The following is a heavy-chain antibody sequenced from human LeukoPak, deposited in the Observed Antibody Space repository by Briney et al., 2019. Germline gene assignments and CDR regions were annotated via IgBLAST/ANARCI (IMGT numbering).Heavy chain of an antibody. J-gene: IGHJ3*02. CDR2: ISYDGSNK. V-gene: IGHV3-30*18. CDR3: AKGALWFGELYPDAFDI. CDR1: GFTFSSYG. D-gene: IGHD3-10*01. Sequence: GGSLRLSCAASGFTFSSYGMHWVRQAPGKGLEWVAVISYDGSNKYYADSVKGRFTISRDNSKNTLYLQMNSLRAEDTAVYYCAKGALWFGELYPDAFDIWGQGTMVTVSS.